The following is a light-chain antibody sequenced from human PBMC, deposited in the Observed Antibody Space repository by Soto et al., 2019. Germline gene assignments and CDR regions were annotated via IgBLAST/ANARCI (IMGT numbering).Light chain of an antibody. CDR3: QQYKNGWA. J-gene: IGKJ1*01. Sequence: EIVMTQSPATLSVSPGERATLSCRASQSVGSNLAWYQQKPGQAPRLLIYGASTRATGIPARFSGSGSGTEFTLTISSLQSEDFAVYYCQQYKNGWAFGQGTKVDIK. CDR1: QSVGSN. CDR2: GAS. V-gene: IGKV3-15*01.